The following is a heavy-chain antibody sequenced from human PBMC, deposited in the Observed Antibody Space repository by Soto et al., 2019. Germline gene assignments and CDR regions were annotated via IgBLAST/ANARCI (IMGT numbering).Heavy chain of an antibody. Sequence: GGSLRLSCAASGFTFSRCAMSWVRQAPGKGLEWVSAINVSGGRTYYADSVKGRFTISRDNSKDMLYLQMNSLRAEDTAVYYCAKETAPDYWGQGTLVTVSS. J-gene: IGHJ4*02. CDR3: AKETAPDY. CDR2: INVSGGRT. V-gene: IGHV3-23*01. CDR1: GFTFSRCA.